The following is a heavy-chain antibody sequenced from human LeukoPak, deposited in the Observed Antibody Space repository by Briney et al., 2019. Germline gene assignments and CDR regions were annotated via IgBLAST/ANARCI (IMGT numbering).Heavy chain of an antibody. CDR1: GYTFTSNY. CDR3: ARANYYDSSKYYFDY. V-gene: IGHV1-46*01. Sequence: ASVKVSCKAFGYTFTSNYMHWVRQAPGQGPEWMGVISPSGGSTTYAQKFQGRVTLTRDMSTSTDYLELSSLRSEDTAVYYCARANYYDSSKYYFDYWGQGTLVTVSS. J-gene: IGHJ4*02. D-gene: IGHD3-22*01. CDR2: ISPSGGST.